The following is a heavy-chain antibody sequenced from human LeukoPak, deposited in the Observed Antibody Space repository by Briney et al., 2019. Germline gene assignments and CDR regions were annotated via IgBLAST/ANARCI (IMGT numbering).Heavy chain of an antibody. J-gene: IGHJ6*02. V-gene: IGHV3-30*18. CDR3: AKGPDILTGYYPNYYYGMDV. CDR2: ISYDGSNK. D-gene: IGHD3-9*01. CDR1: GFTFSSYG. Sequence: GGYLRLSCAASGFTFSSYGMHWVRQAPGKGLEWVAVISYDGSNKYYADSVKGRFTISRDNSKNTLYLQMNSLRAEDTAVYYCAKGPDILTGYYPNYYYGMDVWGQGTTVTVSS.